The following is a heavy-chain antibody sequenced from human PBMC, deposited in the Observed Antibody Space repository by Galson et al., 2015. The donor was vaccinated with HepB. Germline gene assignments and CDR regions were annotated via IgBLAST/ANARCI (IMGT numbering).Heavy chain of an antibody. V-gene: IGHV3-23*01. CDR3: AKDFGQTLSSWYRYFDY. CDR1: GFTFSSYA. D-gene: IGHD6-13*01. Sequence: SLRLSCAASGFTFSSYAMSWVRQAPGKGLEWVSAISGSGGSTYYADSVKGRFTISRDNSKNTLYLQMNSLRAEDTAVYYCAKDFGQTLSSWYRYFDYWGQGTLVTVSS. J-gene: IGHJ4*02. CDR2: ISGSGGST.